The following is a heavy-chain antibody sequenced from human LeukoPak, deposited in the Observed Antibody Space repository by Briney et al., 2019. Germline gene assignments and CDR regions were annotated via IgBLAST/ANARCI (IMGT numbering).Heavy chain of an antibody. V-gene: IGHV1-18*01. CDR3: ARDRSGYYDGSGYYPPIDY. CDR1: GYTFTSYG. Sequence: ASVRVSCKASGYTFTSYGISWVRQAPGQGLEWMGWISAYNGNTNYAQKLQGRLTMTTDTSTSTAYMEVRSLRSDDTAVYYCARDRSGYYDGSGYYPPIDYWGQGTLVTVSS. D-gene: IGHD3-22*01. CDR2: ISAYNGNT. J-gene: IGHJ4*02.